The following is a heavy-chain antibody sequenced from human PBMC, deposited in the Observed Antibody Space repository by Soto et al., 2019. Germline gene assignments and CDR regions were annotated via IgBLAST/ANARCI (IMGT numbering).Heavy chain of an antibody. J-gene: IGHJ4*02. CDR3: SKYYCSADSCYPFDY. CDR2: ISGGGGST. D-gene: IGHD2-15*01. V-gene: IGHV3-23*01. CDR1: GFTFSNYG. Sequence: HPGGSLRLSCAASGFTFSNYGMTWVRLAPGKGLEWVSAISGGGGSTYYADSVKGRFTVSRDNSKTTLYLQMNSLRAEDTAVYYCSKYYCSADSCYPFDYWGQGTLVTVSS.